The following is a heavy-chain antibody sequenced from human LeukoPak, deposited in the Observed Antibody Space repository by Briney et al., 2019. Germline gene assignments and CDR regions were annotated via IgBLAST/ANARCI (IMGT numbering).Heavy chain of an antibody. Sequence: GGSLRLSCAASGFTFGDYAMSWVRQAPGKGLEWVGFIRTKGYGGTAEYAASVKGRFTISRDDSKGIAYLQMNGLKTEDTAVYYCTRAYCSSTSCYFDYWGQGTLVTVSS. V-gene: IGHV3-49*04. CDR2: IRTKGYGGTA. D-gene: IGHD2-2*01. J-gene: IGHJ4*02. CDR1: GFTFGDYA. CDR3: TRAYCSSTSCYFDY.